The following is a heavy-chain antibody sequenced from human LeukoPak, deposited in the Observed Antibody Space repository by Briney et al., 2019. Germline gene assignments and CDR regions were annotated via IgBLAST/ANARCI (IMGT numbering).Heavy chain of an antibody. CDR1: GYSFTTYW. Sequence: GESLKISCKASGYSFTTYWIGWARQMPGKGLEWMGIINPGDSDTRCSPSFQGQVTISADKSISTAYLQWSSLKASDTAIYYCTRRFYGTGYSDYWGQGTLVTVSS. J-gene: IGHJ4*02. CDR2: INPGDSDT. V-gene: IGHV5-51*01. CDR3: TRRFYGTGYSDY. D-gene: IGHD3/OR15-3a*01.